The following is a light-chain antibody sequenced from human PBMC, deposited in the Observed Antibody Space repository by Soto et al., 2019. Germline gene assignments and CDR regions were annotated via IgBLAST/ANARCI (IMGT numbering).Light chain of an antibody. J-gene: IGLJ2*01. V-gene: IGLV2-14*01. CDR2: DVS. CDR3: SSYTSSSTPVV. Sequence: QPVLTQPASVSGSRGQSITISCTGTKSDVGGYNYVSWYQQHPGKAPKLMIYDVSKRPSGVSNRFSGSKSGNTASLTISGLQAEDEADYYCSSYTSSSTPVVFGGGTKLTVL. CDR1: KSDVGGYNY.